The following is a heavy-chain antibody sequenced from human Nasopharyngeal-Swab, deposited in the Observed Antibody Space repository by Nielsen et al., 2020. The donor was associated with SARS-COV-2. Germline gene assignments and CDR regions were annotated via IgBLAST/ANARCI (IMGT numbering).Heavy chain of an antibody. CDR1: GYTFTSYY. Sequence: ASVKVSCKASGYTFTSYYMHWVRQAPGQGLEWMGIINPSGGSTNYAQKFQGRVTMTRDTSTSTVYMELSSLRSEDTAVYYCARDPPDYGSGAPPYDYWGQGTLVTVSS. J-gene: IGHJ4*02. V-gene: IGHV1-46*01. CDR3: ARDPPDYGSGAPPYDY. D-gene: IGHD3-10*01. CDR2: INPSGGST.